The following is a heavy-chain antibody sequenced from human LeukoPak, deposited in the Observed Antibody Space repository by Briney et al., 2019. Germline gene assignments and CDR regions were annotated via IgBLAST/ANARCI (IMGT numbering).Heavy chain of an antibody. Sequence: TSETLSLTCTVSGGSISSCDYYWGWLRQPPGKGREWIASIYYSGSTYYSPSLKSGVTISVDTSKNQFSLKLRSVTATDTAVYYCARGLTRGYTYGGCFDPWGQGTLVTVSS. J-gene: IGHJ5*02. D-gene: IGHD5-12*01. CDR1: GGSISSCDYY. CDR3: ARGLTRGYTYGGCFDP. CDR2: IYYSGST. V-gene: IGHV4-39*01.